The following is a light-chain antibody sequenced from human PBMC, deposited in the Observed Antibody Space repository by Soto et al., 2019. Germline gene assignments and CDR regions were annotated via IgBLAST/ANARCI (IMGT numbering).Light chain of an antibody. CDR1: QNIATW. CDR2: RAS. Sequence: IQMTQTPSTLSASVGDRVTITCRASQNIATWLAWYQQKPGKAPKLLIYRASNLQSGVPSRFSGSGSGTEFTLSISSLQPDDFATYYCKQYSSFTTFGQGTKVDI. V-gene: IGKV1-5*03. CDR3: KQYSSFTT. J-gene: IGKJ1*01.